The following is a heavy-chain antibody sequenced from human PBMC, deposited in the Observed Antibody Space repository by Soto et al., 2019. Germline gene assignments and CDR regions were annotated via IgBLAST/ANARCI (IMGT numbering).Heavy chain of an antibody. D-gene: IGHD6-6*01. V-gene: IGHV1-69*13. CDR2: IIPIFGTA. CDR1: GGTFSSCA. CDR3: ARDRGSRIAARTRWFDP. Sequence: ASVKVSCKASGGTFSSCAISWVRQAPGQGLEWMGGIIPIFGTANYAQKFQGRVTITADESTSTAYMELSSLRSEDTAVYYCARDRGSRIAARTRWFDPWGQGTLVTVSS. J-gene: IGHJ5*02.